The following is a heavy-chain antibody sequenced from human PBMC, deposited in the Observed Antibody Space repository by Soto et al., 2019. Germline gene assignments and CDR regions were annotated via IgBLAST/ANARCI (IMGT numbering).Heavy chain of an antibody. J-gene: IGHJ4*02. Sequence: QVQLVQSGAEVKKPGSSVKVSCKASGGTFSSYSISWVRQAPGQGLEWMGRIIPILGIANYAQKFQGRVTMTADKSTSTAYMELSSLRSEDTAVYYCARWLHYDRISLDDYWGQGTLVTVSS. CDR1: GGTFSSYS. CDR3: ARWLHYDRISLDDY. D-gene: IGHD3-22*01. CDR2: IIPILGIA. V-gene: IGHV1-69*02.